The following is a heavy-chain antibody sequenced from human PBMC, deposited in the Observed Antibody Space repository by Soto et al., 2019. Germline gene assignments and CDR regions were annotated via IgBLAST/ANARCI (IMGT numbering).Heavy chain of an antibody. V-gene: IGHV4-59*01. CDR3: ARDRDGHISFDY. CDR1: GGSISSYY. J-gene: IGHJ4*02. Sequence: PSETLSLTCTVSGGSISSYYWSWIRQPPGKGLEWIGYIHYSGSTNYNPSLKSRVTISVDTSKNQFSLKLSSVTAADTAVYYCARDRDGHISFDYWGQGTLVTVSS. CDR2: IHYSGST.